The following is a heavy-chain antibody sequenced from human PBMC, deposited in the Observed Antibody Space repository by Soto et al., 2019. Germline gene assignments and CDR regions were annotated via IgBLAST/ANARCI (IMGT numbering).Heavy chain of an antibody. CDR2: INHNRSA. V-gene: IGHV4-34*01. Sequence: PSETLSLTCAVSGGSFRGYYWSWLRQPPGKGLEWIGEINHNRSANYNPSLKSRVTILIDTSKNQSFLKLTSVTAADTAIYYCARGYSDFWTQGDVYHFDHWGQGALVTVSS. D-gene: IGHD3-3*01. CDR1: GGSFRGYY. J-gene: IGHJ4*01. CDR3: ARGYSDFWTQGDVYHFDH.